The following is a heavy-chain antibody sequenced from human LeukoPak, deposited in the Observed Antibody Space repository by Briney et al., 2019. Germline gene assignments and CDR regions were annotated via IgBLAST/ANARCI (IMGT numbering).Heavy chain of an antibody. CDR1: GDSISSRSYY. V-gene: IGHV4-39*01. D-gene: IGHD4-11*01. CDR3: ARGALNSNYSPLKKKFDY. J-gene: IGHJ4*02. CDR2: IYYSGST. Sequence: SETLSLTCTVSGDSISSRSYYWGWIRQPPGKGLEWIGSIYYSGSTYYNPSLKSRVTISVNTSKNQFSLKLSSVTAADTAVYYCARGALNSNYSPLKKKFDYWGQGTLVTVSS.